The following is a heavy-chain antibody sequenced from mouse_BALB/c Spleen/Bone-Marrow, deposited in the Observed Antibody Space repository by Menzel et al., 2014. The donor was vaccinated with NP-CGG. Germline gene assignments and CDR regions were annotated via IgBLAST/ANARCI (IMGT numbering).Heavy chain of an antibody. CDR1: GFDFSRYC. CDR2: ISPDSSTI. J-gene: IGHJ2*01. CDR3: ARQGYYGKGDY. V-gene: IGHV4-1*02. D-gene: IGHD2-1*01. Sequence: EVKLQESGGGLVQPGGSLKLSCAASGFDFSRYCMSWVRQAPGKGLEWIGEISPDSSTINYTPSLKDKFTISRDNAKNTLYLQMSKVRSEDTALYYCARQGYYGKGDYWGQGTTLTVSS.